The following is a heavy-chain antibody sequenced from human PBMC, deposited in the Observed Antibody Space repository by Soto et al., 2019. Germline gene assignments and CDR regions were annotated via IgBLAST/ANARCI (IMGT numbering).Heavy chain of an antibody. CDR1: GFSLSTTGVG. CDR3: AHRGGATVGLYYFDY. D-gene: IGHD3-16*01. Sequence: XGPTLVNPTQTLTLTFTFSGFSLSTTGVGVSWIRQPPGKALEWLSLIYWHDDERYSPSLKSRLTITKDTSKNQVVLTMTNMDPVDTATYYCAHRGGATVGLYYFDYWGQGTLVTVSS. CDR2: IYWHDDE. V-gene: IGHV2-5*01. J-gene: IGHJ4*02.